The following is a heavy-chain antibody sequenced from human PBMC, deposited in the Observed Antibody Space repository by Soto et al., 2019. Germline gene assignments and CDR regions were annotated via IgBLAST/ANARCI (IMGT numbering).Heavy chain of an antibody. Sequence: PGGSLRLSCTASEFTFRNYAMSWVRQAPGKGLEWVSGIGIDNGGYTYYADSVKGRFTISRDNSKNTLYLQMNSLRAEDTAVYYCAKDTYYDFWTRGIWFDPWGQGTLVTVSS. J-gene: IGHJ5*02. V-gene: IGHV3-23*01. CDR2: IGIDNGGYT. CDR1: EFTFRNYA. D-gene: IGHD3-3*01. CDR3: AKDTYYDFWTRGIWFDP.